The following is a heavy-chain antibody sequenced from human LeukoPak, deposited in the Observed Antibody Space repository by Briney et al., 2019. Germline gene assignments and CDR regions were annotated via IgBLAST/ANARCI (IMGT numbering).Heavy chain of an antibody. CDR2: IQPSGST. CDR1: DGSFSTSF. D-gene: IGHD2-2*01. V-gene: IGHV4-34*01. Sequence: SETLSLTCVAYDGSFSTSFWSWIRQPPGEGLEWIGEIQPSGSTKYNPSLKSRVTVSADTSKNEVSLRLSSVTATDTAFYYCTKGSVSSTTRWFEAWGQGTLVTVSS. J-gene: IGHJ5*02. CDR3: TKGSVSSTTRWFEA.